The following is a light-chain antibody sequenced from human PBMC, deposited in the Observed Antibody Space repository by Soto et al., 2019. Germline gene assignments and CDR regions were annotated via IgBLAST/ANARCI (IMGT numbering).Light chain of an antibody. J-gene: IGKJ2*01. CDR3: QHYNYWPYT. Sequence: IVMTQVSAPLSLPSGARATLSCRASQTIDNTLAWYQRKPGQAPRLLIYDVSTRATGVPARFSGSGSGTGFTLTISSLQSEDFAVYYCQHYNYWPYTFGQGTKLEIK. V-gene: IGKV3-15*01. CDR2: DVS. CDR1: QTIDNT.